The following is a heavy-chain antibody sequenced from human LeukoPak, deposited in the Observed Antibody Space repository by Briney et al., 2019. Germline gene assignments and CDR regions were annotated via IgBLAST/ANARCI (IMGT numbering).Heavy chain of an antibody. CDR3: AREGKNGGYSNRYFDL. V-gene: IGHV1-2*02. CDR2: INPNSGDT. J-gene: IGHJ2*01. Sequence: ASAKVSRKASGYTFTGNYLYWVRQAPGQGLEWMGWINPNSGDTEHAQKFQGRLTMTRDTSSNTAYMELTELKSDDTAVYFCAREGKNGGYSNRYFDLWGRGTQVTVSS. CDR1: GYTFTGNY. D-gene: IGHD4-23*01.